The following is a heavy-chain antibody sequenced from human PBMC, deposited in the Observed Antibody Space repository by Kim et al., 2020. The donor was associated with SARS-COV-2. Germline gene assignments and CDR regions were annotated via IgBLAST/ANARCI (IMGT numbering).Heavy chain of an antibody. CDR3: AREGDTLRWFDP. CDR2: IYYSAST. CDR1: GGSISSGGYY. Sequence: SETLSLTCTVSGGSISSGGYYWSWVRQHPGKGLEWIGYIYYSASTHYNPSLKSRVTISLDTSKNQFSLNLKSVTAADTAVYYCAREGDTLRWFDPWGQGTLVTVSS. V-gene: IGHV4-31*03. J-gene: IGHJ5*02. D-gene: IGHD1-26*01.